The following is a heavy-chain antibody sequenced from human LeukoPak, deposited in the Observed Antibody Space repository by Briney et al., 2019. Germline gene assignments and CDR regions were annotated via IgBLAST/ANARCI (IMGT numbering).Heavy chain of an antibody. CDR3: ARDRRSTVTTRAYYGMDV. Sequence: ASVKVSCKASGYTFTSYGISWVRQAPGQGLEWMGWISAYNGNTNYAQKLQGRVTMTTDTSTSTAYMELRSLRSDDTAVYYCARDRRSTVTTRAYYGMDVWGQGTTVTVSS. CDR1: GYTFTSYG. J-gene: IGHJ6*02. V-gene: IGHV1-18*01. CDR2: ISAYNGNT. D-gene: IGHD4-17*01.